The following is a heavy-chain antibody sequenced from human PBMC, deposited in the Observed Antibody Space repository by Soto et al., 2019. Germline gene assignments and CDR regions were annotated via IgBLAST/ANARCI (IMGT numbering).Heavy chain of an antibody. Sequence: GGSLRLSCEASGFSFSVYGMNWVRQAPGKGREWVAVIWYDARKQFYAASVAGRFTIPRDNSKAILYLQMNSMSAEARARDYFAAWAEGATDDHWGQGTLVTVSS. CDR3: AAWAEGATDDH. CDR2: IWYDARKQ. J-gene: IGHJ5*02. CDR1: GFSFSVYG. D-gene: IGHD2-15*01. V-gene: IGHV3-33*01.